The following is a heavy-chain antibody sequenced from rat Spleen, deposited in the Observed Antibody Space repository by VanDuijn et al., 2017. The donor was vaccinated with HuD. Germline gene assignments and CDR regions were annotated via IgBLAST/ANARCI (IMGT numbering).Heavy chain of an antibody. Sequence: VQLKESGPGLVQPSQTLSLTCTVSGISFTDYSVHWVRQPPGKGLEWMGVMWSGGSTDYNSALTSRLSISRDTSKSQVFLKMNSLQTEDTAMYFCARLTIGSWGQGVMVTVSS. CDR2: MWSGGST. D-gene: IGHD1-3*01. CDR1: GISFTDYS. J-gene: IGHJ2*01. CDR3: ARLTIGS. V-gene: IGHV2S63*01.